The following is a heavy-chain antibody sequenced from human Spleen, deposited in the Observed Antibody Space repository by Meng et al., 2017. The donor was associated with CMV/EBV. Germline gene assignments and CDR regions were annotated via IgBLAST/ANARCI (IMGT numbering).Heavy chain of an antibody. CDR3: ASPRYCNPTGYCRQAFDM. J-gene: IGHJ3*02. V-gene: IGHV3-53*01. D-gene: IGHD2/OR15-2a*01. Sequence: LTFSNTLFSWVRQAPGKGLEWVAVIYTGGSRYYADSVKGRFSVSRDNSQNTVYLQMDNVGPEDTAVYYCASPRYCNPTGYCRQAFDMWGQGTVVTVSS. CDR1: LTFSNTL. CDR2: IYTGGSR.